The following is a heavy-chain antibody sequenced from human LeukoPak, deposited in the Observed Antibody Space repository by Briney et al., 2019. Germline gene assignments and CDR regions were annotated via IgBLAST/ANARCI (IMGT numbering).Heavy chain of an antibody. CDR3: ARVYSSSWYVFDY. D-gene: IGHD6-13*01. CDR1: GGSISSNY. Sequence: SETLSLTCTVSGGSISSNYWSWIRQPPGKGLEWIGYIFYSGSTNYNPSLKSRVTISVDMSKNQFSLKLSSVTAADTAVYYCARVYSSSWYVFDYWGQGTLVTVSS. CDR2: IFYSGST. V-gene: IGHV4-59*12. J-gene: IGHJ4*02.